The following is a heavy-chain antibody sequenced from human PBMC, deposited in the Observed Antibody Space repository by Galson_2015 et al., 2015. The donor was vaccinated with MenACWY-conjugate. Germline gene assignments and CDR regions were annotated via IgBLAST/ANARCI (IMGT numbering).Heavy chain of an antibody. D-gene: IGHD3-10*01. V-gene: IGHV3-23*01. CDR3: AQDRALYYFGSGSSIFDY. CDR2: ISGSGDST. Sequence: SLRLSCAASGFTFSSYAMNWVRQAPGKGLEWVSAISGSGDSTYYADSVKGRFTISRDNSKNTLYLLMISLGAEDTAVYCCAQDRALYYFGSGSSIFDYWGQGTLVTVSS. CDR1: GFTFSSYA. J-gene: IGHJ4*02.